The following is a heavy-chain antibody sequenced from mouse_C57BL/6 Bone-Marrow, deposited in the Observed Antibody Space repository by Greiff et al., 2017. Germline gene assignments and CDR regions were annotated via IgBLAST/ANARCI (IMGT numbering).Heavy chain of an antibody. CDR1: GFTFSSYT. D-gene: IGHD1-1*01. Sequence: EVNVVESGGGLVKPGGSLKLSCAASGFTFSSYTMSWVRQTPEKRLEWVATISGGGGNTYYPDSVKGRFTISRDNAKNTLYLQMSSLRSEDTALYYCARHDYGSSYAFDYWGQGTTLTVSS. V-gene: IGHV5-9*01. J-gene: IGHJ2*01. CDR2: ISGGGGNT. CDR3: ARHDYGSSYAFDY.